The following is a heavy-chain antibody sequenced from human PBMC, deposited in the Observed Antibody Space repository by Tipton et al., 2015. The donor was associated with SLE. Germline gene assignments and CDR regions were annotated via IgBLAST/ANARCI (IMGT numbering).Heavy chain of an antibody. CDR3: ARERFFASWLDYYYGMDV. CDR2: INPNNGDT. V-gene: IGHV1-2*06. CDR1: AYTFTGYY. J-gene: IGHJ6*02. Sequence: QSGAEVKKPGASVKVSCKASAYTFTGYYIHWVRQAPGQGLEWMGRINPNNGDTKYAQNFQGRVSMTRDTSVSTAYMDLSRLRSGDTAVYYCARERFFASWLDYYYGMDVWGQGTTVTVSS. D-gene: IGHD6-13*01.